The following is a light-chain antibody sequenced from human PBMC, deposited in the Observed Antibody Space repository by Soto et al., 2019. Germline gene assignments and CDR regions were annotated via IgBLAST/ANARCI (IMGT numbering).Light chain of an antibody. CDR3: CSYANVNTFVV. Sequence: QSALTQPASVSGSPGQTITVSCTGGSAAVGTYNLVSWYQPHPDKAPKLIIYGGNKRPSGVSDRFSGSQSGDTASLTISGLQTEDEADYYCCSYANVNTFVVFGGGTKLTVL. V-gene: IGLV2-23*03. CDR2: GGN. CDR1: SAAVGTYNL. J-gene: IGLJ3*02.